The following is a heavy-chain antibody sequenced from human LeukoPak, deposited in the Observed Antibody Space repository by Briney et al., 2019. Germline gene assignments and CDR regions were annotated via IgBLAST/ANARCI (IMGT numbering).Heavy chain of an antibody. D-gene: IGHD6-13*01. CDR3: ARHMGSAWYLGSNNWFDP. J-gene: IGHJ5*02. V-gene: IGHV5-51*01. CDR1: GDSFTTNY. CDR2: IHPADSDT. Sequence: GESLKISCKGSGDSFTTNYIAWVRQMPGKGLEWMGIIHPADSDTRYSPSFQGQVTISADRSINTAYLQWSSLKSSDTAMYYCARHMGSAWYLGSNNWFDPWGQGTLVTVSS.